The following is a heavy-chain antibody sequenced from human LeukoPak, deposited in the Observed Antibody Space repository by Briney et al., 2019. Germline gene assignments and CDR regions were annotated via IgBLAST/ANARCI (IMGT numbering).Heavy chain of an antibody. CDR1: GFTFSNYA. CDR3: VRVGNYREFDY. V-gene: IGHV3-64*01. CDR2: ISSNGDAT. J-gene: IGHJ4*02. Sequence: GGSLRLSCAASGFTFSNYALHWVRQAPGKGLEYVSAISSNGDATFCANSVKGRFTISRDNSKNTLYLQMGSLRAEDMAVYYCVRVGNYREFDYWGQGTLVTVSS. D-gene: IGHD1-7*01.